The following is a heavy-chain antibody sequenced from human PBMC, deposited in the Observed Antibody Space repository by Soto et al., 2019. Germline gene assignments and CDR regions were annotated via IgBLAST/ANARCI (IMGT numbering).Heavy chain of an antibody. Sequence: ATLSLSCSFYGSAISVCYWSWIFQRPWWGLKWMGEINHTGSTNYNPSLKSRVTISVDTSKNQFSLKLSSVTAADTAVYYCARLRAAGLSQIIAAAGSRYYYYYGMDVWGQGTTVT. V-gene: IGHV4-34*01. D-gene: IGHD6-13*01. CDR1: GSAISVCY. CDR3: ARLRAAGLSQIIAAAGSRYYYYYGMDV. CDR2: INHTGST. J-gene: IGHJ6*02.